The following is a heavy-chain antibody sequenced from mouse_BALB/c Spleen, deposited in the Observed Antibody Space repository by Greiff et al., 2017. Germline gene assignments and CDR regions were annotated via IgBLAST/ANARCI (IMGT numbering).Heavy chain of an antibody. Sequence: VQLVESGPGLVAPSQSLSITCTVSGFSLTDYGVSWIRQPPGKGLEWLGVIWGGGSTYYNSALKSRLSISKDNSKSQVFLKMNSLQTDDTAMYYCAKHEDYYGSSPFDYWGQGTTLTVSS. D-gene: IGHD1-1*01. J-gene: IGHJ2*01. V-gene: IGHV2-6-5*01. CDR1: GFSLTDYG. CDR3: AKHEDYYGSSPFDY. CDR2: IWGGGST.